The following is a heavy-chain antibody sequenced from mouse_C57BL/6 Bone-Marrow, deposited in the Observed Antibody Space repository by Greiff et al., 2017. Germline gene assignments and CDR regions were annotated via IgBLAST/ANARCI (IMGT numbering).Heavy chain of an antibody. V-gene: IGHV1-69*01. CDR2: IDPSDSYT. CDR3: AREDYYYGSSSWFAY. Sequence: QVQLKQPGAELVMPGASVKLSCKASGYTFTSYWMHWVKQRPGQGLEWIGEIDPSDSYTNYNQKFKGKSTLTVDKSSSTAYMQLSSLTSEDSAVYYCAREDYYYGSSSWFAYWGQGTLATVPA. D-gene: IGHD1-1*01. J-gene: IGHJ3*01. CDR1: GYTFTSYW.